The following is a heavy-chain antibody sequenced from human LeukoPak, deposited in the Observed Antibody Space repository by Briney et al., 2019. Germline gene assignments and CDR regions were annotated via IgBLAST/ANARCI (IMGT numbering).Heavy chain of an antibody. CDR3: AKVAPLEGGPPIAAAGTN. Sequence: GGSLRLSCAASGFTFSSYAMSWVRQAPGKGLEWVSAISGSGGSTYYADSVKGRFTISRDNSKNTLYLQMNSLRAEDTAVYYCAKVAPLEGGPPIAAAGTNWGQGTLVTVSS. D-gene: IGHD6-13*01. CDR2: ISGSGGST. V-gene: IGHV3-23*01. CDR1: GFTFSSYA. J-gene: IGHJ4*02.